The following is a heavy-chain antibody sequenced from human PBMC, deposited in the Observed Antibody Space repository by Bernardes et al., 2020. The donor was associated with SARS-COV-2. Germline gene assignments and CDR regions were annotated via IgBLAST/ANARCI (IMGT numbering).Heavy chain of an antibody. CDR3: AREPIAARPGIWFDP. J-gene: IGHJ5*02. D-gene: IGHD6-6*01. CDR2: IIPMFGST. V-gene: IGHV1-69*13. CDR1: GDTFPSYA. Sequence: SVKVSCKASGDTFPSYAFSWVRQAPGQGLEWMGRIIPMFGSTNYAQNFQGRVTITADESSSTAYMELSSLRSEDTALYYCAREPIAARPGIWFDPWGQGTLVTVSS.